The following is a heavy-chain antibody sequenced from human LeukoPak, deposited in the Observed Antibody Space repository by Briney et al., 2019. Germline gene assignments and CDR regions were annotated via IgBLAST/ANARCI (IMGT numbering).Heavy chain of an antibody. V-gene: IGHV3-30*02. J-gene: IGHJ4*02. CDR2: LRYDGSTA. Sequence: GGSLRLSCAASGFTLSSYGMNWVRQAPGKGVGWVAFLRYDGSTAFYEDSVKGRFTISRDSSKNTLYLQMNSLTPADTAIYYCAKDPYGGTYPSYFDYWGQGTLVTVSS. CDR3: AKDPYGGTYPSYFDY. D-gene: IGHD1-26*01. CDR1: GFTLSSYG.